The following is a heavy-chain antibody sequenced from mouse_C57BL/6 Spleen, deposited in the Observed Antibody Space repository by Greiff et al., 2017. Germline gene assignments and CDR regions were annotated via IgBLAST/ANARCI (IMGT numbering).Heavy chain of an antibody. CDR3: MRHDGIDDNDVEAADY. V-gene: IGHV10-1*01. J-gene: IGHJ4*01. Sequence: EVQLQQSGGGLVQPKGSLKLSCAASGFSFNTYAMNWVRQAPGKGLEWVARIRRTSNNYATYYADSVKDRFTISRDDSESMLYLQMNNLKTEDTAMYYCMRHDGIDDNDVEAADYWGQGTSVTVSS. D-gene: IGHD2-4*01. CDR1: GFSFNTYA. CDR2: IRRTSNNYAT.